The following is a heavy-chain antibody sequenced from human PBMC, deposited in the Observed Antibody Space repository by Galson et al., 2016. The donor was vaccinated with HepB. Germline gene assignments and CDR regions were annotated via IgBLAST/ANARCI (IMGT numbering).Heavy chain of an antibody. D-gene: IGHD3/OR15-3a*01. CDR2: INTRTGNP. Sequence: SVKVSCKASGYTFSANAINWVRQAPGQGLEWMGWINTRTGNPTYAQGFTGRFVFSLDTAVSTAYLQISSLKADDTAIYYSARDAPVHDFWTGYSPFDFWGHGILVTVSS. J-gene: IGHJ4*01. CDR1: GYTFSANA. V-gene: IGHV7-4-1*02. CDR3: ARDAPVHDFWTGYSPFDF.